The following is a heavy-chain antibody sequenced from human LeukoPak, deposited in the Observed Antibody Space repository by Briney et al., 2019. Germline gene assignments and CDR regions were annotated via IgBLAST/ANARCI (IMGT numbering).Heavy chain of an antibody. CDR2: INHSGST. V-gene: IGHV4-34*01. CDR1: GGSISSYY. Sequence: KTSETLSLTCTVSGGSISSYYWSWIRQPPGKGLEWIGYINHSGSTNYNPSLKSRVTISVDTSKNQFSLKLSSVTAADTAVYYCARVVVAARYMDVWGKGTTVTVSS. J-gene: IGHJ6*03. D-gene: IGHD2-15*01. CDR3: ARVVVAARYMDV.